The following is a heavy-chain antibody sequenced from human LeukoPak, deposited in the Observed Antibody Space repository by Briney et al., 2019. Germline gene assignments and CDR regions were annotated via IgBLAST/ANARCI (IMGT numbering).Heavy chain of an antibody. CDR3: ARLRYYDSPPADY. V-gene: IGHV4-59*08. CDR1: GGSISSYY. J-gene: IGHJ4*02. Sequence: SETLSLTCTVSGGSISSYYWSWIRQPPGKGLEWIGYIYYSGGTNYNPSLKSRVTISVDTSKNQFSLKLSSVTAADTAVYYCARLRYYDSPPADYWGQGTLVTVSS. CDR2: IYYSGGT. D-gene: IGHD3-22*01.